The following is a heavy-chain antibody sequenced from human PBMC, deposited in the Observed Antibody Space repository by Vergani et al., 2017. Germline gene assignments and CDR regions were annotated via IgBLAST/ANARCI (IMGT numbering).Heavy chain of an antibody. CDR3: ARSLDYGMSYFDY. CDR2: IYPGDSDT. Sequence: EVQLVPSGAEVKTPGESLTISCKGSGYSFTSYWIGCVRQMPGKGLEWMGIIYPGDSDTRYSPSFQVQVTISADKSISTAYLLWSSLKASDTAMYYCARSLDYGMSYFDYWGQGTLVTVSS. D-gene: IGHD4-17*01. V-gene: IGHV5-51*01. CDR1: GYSFTSYW. J-gene: IGHJ4*02.